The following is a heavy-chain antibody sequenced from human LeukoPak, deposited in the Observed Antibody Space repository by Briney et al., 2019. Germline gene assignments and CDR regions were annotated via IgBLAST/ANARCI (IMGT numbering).Heavy chain of an antibody. CDR1: GGSISSHN. CDR2: IYNSGSP. Sequence: PSETLSLTCTVSGGSISSHNWNWIRQPPGKGLEWIEDIYNSGSPNYNPSLKSRVTISVDTSKNQFSLKLSSVTAADTAEYYCARVDSSGYYTFFDYWGQGTLVTVSS. J-gene: IGHJ4*02. CDR3: ARVDSSGYYTFFDY. V-gene: IGHV4-59*11. D-gene: IGHD3-22*01.